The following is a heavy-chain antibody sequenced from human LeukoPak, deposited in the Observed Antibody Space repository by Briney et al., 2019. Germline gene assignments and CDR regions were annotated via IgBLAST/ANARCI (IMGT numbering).Heavy chain of an antibody. CDR1: GGSISSGSYY. CDR3: ARERLYCSGGSCYSIDY. Sequence: SQTLSLTCTVSGGSISSGSYYWSWIRQPAGKGLEWIGRIYTSGSTNYNPSLKSRVTISVDTSKNQFSLKLSSVTAADTAVYYCARERLYCSGGSCYSIDYWGQGTLVTVSS. D-gene: IGHD2-15*01. J-gene: IGHJ4*02. V-gene: IGHV4-61*02. CDR2: IYTSGST.